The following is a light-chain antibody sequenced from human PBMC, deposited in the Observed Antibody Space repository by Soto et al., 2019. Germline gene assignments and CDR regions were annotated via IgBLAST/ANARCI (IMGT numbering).Light chain of an antibody. J-gene: IGKJ5*01. Sequence: AIRMTQSPSSFSASTGDRVTITCRASQGISSYLAWYQQNPGKAPKLLIYSATTLQSWVPSRFSGSGSGTEFTLTISCLQSEDFATYYCQQYYSYPPITFGQGTRLEIK. CDR3: QQYYSYPPIT. CDR1: QGISSY. CDR2: SAT. V-gene: IGKV1-8*01.